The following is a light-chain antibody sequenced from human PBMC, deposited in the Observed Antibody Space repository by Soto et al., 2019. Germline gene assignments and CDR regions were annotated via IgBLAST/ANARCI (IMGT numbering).Light chain of an antibody. CDR2: AAP. CDR1: HDIRND. Sequence: DIQMAQSPSSLSASVGDRVTITCRASHDIRNDLGWYQQRPGKAPKFLMYAAPTLQSGVPSRFSGSGSGTEFALTISSLQPEDFATYYCQQLKNYPLTFGGGTKVEI. V-gene: IGKV1-17*01. CDR3: QQLKNYPLT. J-gene: IGKJ4*01.